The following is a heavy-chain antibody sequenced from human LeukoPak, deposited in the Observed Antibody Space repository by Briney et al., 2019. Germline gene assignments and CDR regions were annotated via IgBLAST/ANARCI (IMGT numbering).Heavy chain of an antibody. Sequence: SETLSLTCTVSGGSISSYYWSWIRQPPGKGLEWIGYIYYSGSTNYNPSLKSRVTISVDTSKNQFSLKLSSVTAADTAVYYCARGPMEAYYYYGMDVWGQGTTVTVSS. J-gene: IGHJ6*02. D-gene: IGHD3-10*01. CDR1: GGSISSYY. CDR3: ARGPMEAYYYYGMDV. CDR2: IYYSGST. V-gene: IGHV4-59*12.